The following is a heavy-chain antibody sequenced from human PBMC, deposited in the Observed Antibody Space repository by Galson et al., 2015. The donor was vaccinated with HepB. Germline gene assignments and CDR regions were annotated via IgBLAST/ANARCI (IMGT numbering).Heavy chain of an antibody. D-gene: IGHD2-8*01. V-gene: IGHV3-73*01. CDR1: GFTFSGSA. Sequence: SLRLSCAASGFTFSGSAMHWVRQACGKGLEWVGRIRSKADSYATVYAASVKGRFTISRDDSKNTAYLQMNSLKTEDTAVYYCTRGSSAIYTNAGDYWGREILVTVSS. CDR2: IRSKADSYAT. J-gene: IGHJ4*02. CDR3: TRGSSAIYTNAGDY.